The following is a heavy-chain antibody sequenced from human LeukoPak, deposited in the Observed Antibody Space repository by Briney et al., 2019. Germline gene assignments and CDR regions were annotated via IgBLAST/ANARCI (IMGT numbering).Heavy chain of an antibody. Sequence: GGSPRLSCAASGFTFSSYAMSWVRQAPGKGLEWVSAISGSGGNTYYADSVKGRFTISRDNSKNTLYLQMNSLRAEDTAVYYCAKVRSPSGSYSFDYWGQGTLVTVSS. V-gene: IGHV3-23*01. CDR1: GFTFSSYA. J-gene: IGHJ4*02. D-gene: IGHD1-26*01. CDR2: ISGSGGNT. CDR3: AKVRSPSGSYSFDY.